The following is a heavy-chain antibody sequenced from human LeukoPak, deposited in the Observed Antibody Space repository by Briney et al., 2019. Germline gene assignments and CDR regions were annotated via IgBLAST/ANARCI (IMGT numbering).Heavy chain of an antibody. CDR1: GITVSKYW. V-gene: IGHV3-74*01. CDR3: ARDRRAMVRGVITNYFDY. D-gene: IGHD3-10*01. J-gene: IGHJ4*02. CDR2: IHSDGSTT. Sequence: GGSLRLSCAVSGITVSKYWMHWVRQVPGKGLVWVSRIHSDGSTTDYADSVKGRFTISRDNAKNSLYLQMNSLRAEDTAVYYCARDRRAMVRGVITNYFDYWGQGTLVTVSS.